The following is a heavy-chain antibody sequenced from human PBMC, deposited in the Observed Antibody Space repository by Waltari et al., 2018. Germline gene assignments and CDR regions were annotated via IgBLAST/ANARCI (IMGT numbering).Heavy chain of an antibody. J-gene: IGHJ4*02. CDR1: GFTFISYE. V-gene: IGHV3-48*03. CDR2: ISSSGSTI. CDR3: ARESYDSSGYGY. D-gene: IGHD3-22*01. Sequence: EVQLVESGGGLVQPGGSLRLSCAASGFTFISYEMNWVRQAPGKGLEWVSYISSSGSTIYYADSVKGRFTISRDNAKNSLYLQMNSLRAEDTAVYYCARESYDSSGYGYWGQGTLVTVSS.